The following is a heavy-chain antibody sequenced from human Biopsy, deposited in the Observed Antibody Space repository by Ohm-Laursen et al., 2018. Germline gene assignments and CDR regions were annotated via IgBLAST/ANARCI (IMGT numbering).Heavy chain of an antibody. D-gene: IGHD3-22*01. J-gene: IGHJ3*02. CDR3: ARDRLLYQYDSSGSDI. Sequence: SLRLSCAASGFDFSSYGMHWVRQTPGKGLEWVALIWDNGNNKYYADSVNGRFTISRDNAKDTLYLEMNSLRAEDTAVYYCARDRLLYQYDSSGSDIWGQGTVVTASS. CDR2: IWDNGNNK. CDR1: GFDFSSYG. V-gene: IGHV3-33*01.